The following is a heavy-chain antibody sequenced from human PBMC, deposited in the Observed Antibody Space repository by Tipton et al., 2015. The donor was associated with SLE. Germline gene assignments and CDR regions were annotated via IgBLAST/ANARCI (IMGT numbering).Heavy chain of an antibody. CDR1: GGSFSGYY. CDR2: INHSGST. J-gene: IGHJ4*02. CDR3: ARGTQLWLPFDY. Sequence: TLSLTCAVSGGSFSGYYWSWIRQPPGKGLEWIGEINHSGSTNYNPSLKSRVTISVDTSKDQFSLKLSSVTAADTAVYYCARGTQLWLPFDYWGQGTLVTVSS. V-gene: IGHV4-34*01. D-gene: IGHD5-18*01.